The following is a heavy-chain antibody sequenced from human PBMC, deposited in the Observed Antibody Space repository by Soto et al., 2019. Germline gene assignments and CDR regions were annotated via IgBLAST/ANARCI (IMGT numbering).Heavy chain of an antibody. CDR3: AKDLVTTVSHDAFDI. Sequence: GGSLRLSCAASGFTFSSYDMRWVRQAPGKGLEWVSAISGSGGRTYYAEFVQGRFTISRDNSKSMLYLQMNTLRAEDTAVYYCAKDLVTTVSHDAFDIWGQGTMVTVSS. J-gene: IGHJ3*02. CDR1: GFTFSSYD. V-gene: IGHV3-23*01. D-gene: IGHD4-17*01. CDR2: ISGSGGRT.